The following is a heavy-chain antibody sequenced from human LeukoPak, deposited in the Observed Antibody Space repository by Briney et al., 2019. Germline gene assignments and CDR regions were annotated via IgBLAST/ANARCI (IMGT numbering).Heavy chain of an antibody. Sequence: SETLSLTCAVYGGSFSGYYWSWIRQPPGKGLEWIGEINHSGSTNYNPSLKSRVTISVDTSKNQFSLKLSSVTAADTAVYYCARRGRGYSYGYRNAKPFDYWGQGTLVTVSS. CDR1: GGSFSGYY. J-gene: IGHJ4*02. D-gene: IGHD5-18*01. V-gene: IGHV4-34*01. CDR3: ARRGRGYSYGYRNAKPFDY. CDR2: INHSGST.